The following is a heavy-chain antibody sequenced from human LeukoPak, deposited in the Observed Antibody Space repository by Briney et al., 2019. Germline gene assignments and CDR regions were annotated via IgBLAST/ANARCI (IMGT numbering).Heavy chain of an antibody. Sequence: ASVKVSCKASGYTFTNYYMHWVRQAPGQGLEWMGIINPSGGSTSYAQKFQGRVTMTRDTSTSTVYMELSSLRSEDTAVYYCARVYDSSGSKSGLDYWGQGTLVTVSS. J-gene: IGHJ4*02. CDR2: INPSGGST. CDR3: ARVYDSSGSKSGLDY. D-gene: IGHD3-22*01. CDR1: GYTFTNYY. V-gene: IGHV1-46*01.